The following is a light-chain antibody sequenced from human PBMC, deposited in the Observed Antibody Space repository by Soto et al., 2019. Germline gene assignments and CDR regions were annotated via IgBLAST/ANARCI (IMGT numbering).Light chain of an antibody. Sequence: DVQLTQSPSFLSASVGDRLTITCRASQGINSYLAWYQQKPGKAPQLLIYTASTLQSGVPSRFSGSASGTEFTLTISSLQPEDFATYYCQQLNSYPLTFGGGTKVEI. J-gene: IGKJ4*01. CDR3: QQLNSYPLT. CDR1: QGINSY. CDR2: TAS. V-gene: IGKV1-9*01.